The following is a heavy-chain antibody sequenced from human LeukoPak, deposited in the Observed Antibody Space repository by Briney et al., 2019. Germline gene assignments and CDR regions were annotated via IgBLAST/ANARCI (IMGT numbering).Heavy chain of an antibody. Sequence: ASVKVSCKASGYTFTSYGISWVRQAPAQGLEWMGWISAYNGNTNYAQRLQGRVTMTTDTSTSTAYMELRSLRSDDTAVYYCASASTGGFLSLGQDAFDIWGQGTMVTVSS. CDR3: ASASTGGFLSLGQDAFDI. CDR1: GYTFTSYG. CDR2: ISAYNGNT. V-gene: IGHV1-18*01. D-gene: IGHD3-3*01. J-gene: IGHJ3*02.